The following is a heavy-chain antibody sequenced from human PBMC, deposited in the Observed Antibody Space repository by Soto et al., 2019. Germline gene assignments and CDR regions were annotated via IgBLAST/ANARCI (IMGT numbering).Heavy chain of an antibody. J-gene: IGHJ4*02. CDR1: GFSLSTSGVG. V-gene: IGHV2-5*02. D-gene: IGHD2-2*01. CDR3: AHPVDTTMPQTLYFDY. CDR2: IYWDDDK. Sequence: QITLKESGPTLVKPTQTLTLTCTFSGFSLSTSGVGVGWIRQPPGKALEWLALIYWDDDKRYSPSLKSRLTITKDTSKNPVVLTITHMDPVDTAKYYCAHPVDTTMPQTLYFDYWGQGTLVTVSS.